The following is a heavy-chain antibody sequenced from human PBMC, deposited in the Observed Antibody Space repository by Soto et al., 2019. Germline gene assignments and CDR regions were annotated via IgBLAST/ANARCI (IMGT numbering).Heavy chain of an antibody. Sequence: EVQLVESGGGLVQPGGSLRLSCAASGFTFSSYWMHWVRQAPGKGLVWVSRINSDGSSTSYADSVKGRFTISRDNAKNTLYLQMNGLGGEDAAVYYCARDEWIDRGMDVWGQGTTVTVSS. J-gene: IGHJ6*02. CDR2: INSDGSST. V-gene: IGHV3-74*01. CDR3: ARDEWIDRGMDV. D-gene: IGHD3-22*01. CDR1: GFTFSSYW.